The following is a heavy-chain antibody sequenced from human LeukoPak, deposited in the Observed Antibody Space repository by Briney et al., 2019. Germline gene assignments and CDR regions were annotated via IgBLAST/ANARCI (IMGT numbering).Heavy chain of an antibody. J-gene: IGHJ4*02. CDR3: DGYCSSTSCYNGFDY. V-gene: IGHV4-39*01. CDR1: GGSISSSSYY. Sequence: SETLSLTCTVSGGSISSSSYYWGWIRQPPGKGLEWIGRIYYSGSTYYNPSLKSRVTIAVDTSKNQFSLKLSSVTAADTAVYYCDGYCSSTSCYNGFDYWGQGTLVTVSS. CDR2: IYYSGST. D-gene: IGHD2-2*02.